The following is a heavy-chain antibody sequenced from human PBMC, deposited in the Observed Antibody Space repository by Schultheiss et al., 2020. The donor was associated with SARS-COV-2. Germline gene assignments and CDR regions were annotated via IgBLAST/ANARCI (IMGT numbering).Heavy chain of an antibody. CDR1: GGSFSGYY. D-gene: IGHD4-17*01. V-gene: IGHV4-34*01. CDR3: ARGGLTTVTPSFDY. Sequence: SETLSLTCAVYGGSFSGYYWSWIRQPPGKGLEWIGEINHSGSTNYNPSLKSRVTISVDTSKNQFSLKLSSVTAADTAVYYCARGGLTTVTPSFDYWGQGTLVTVSS. J-gene: IGHJ4*02. CDR2: INHSGST.